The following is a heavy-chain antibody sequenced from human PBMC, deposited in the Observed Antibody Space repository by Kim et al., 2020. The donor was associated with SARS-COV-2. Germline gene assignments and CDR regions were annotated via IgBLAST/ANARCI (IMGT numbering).Heavy chain of an antibody. D-gene: IGHD5-18*01. Sequence: ASVKVSCKFSGYTLTELSMHWVRQAPGKGLEWMGGFDPEDGETIYAQKFQGRVTMTEDTSTDTAYMELSSLRSEDTAVYYCATASPPLTAMAPFPYYYYYYGMDVWGQGTTVTVSS. CDR1: GYTLTELS. CDR3: ATASPPLTAMAPFPYYYYYYGMDV. CDR2: FDPEDGET. V-gene: IGHV1-24*01. J-gene: IGHJ6*02.